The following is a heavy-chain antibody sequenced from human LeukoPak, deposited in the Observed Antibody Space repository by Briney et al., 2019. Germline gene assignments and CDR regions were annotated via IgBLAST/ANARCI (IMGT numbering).Heavy chain of an antibody. D-gene: IGHD2-2*01. V-gene: IGHV4-34*01. J-gene: IGHJ5*02. CDR3: ARGRSLIVVVPAARNWFDP. CDR2: INHSGST. CDR1: GGSFSGYY. Sequence: SETLSLTCAVYGGSFSGYYWSWIRQPPGKGLEWIGEINHSGSTNYNPSLKSRVTISVDTSKNQFSLKLSSVTAADTAVYYCARGRSLIVVVPAARNWFDPWGQGTLVTVSS.